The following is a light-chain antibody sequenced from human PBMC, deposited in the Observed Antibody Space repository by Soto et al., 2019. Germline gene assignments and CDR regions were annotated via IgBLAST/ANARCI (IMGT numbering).Light chain of an antibody. J-gene: IGKJ4*01. CDR2: AAS. CDR3: QQSFTTPLT. Sequence: IQLTQSPSSLSASVGDRVTITCRASQDIRSALGWYQQKPGKVPKLLIYAASTLRSGVPSRFSGSGSGTDFNLTINSLQPEDFATYFCQQSFTTPLTFGGGTKVDIK. CDR1: QDIRSA. V-gene: IGKV1-39*01.